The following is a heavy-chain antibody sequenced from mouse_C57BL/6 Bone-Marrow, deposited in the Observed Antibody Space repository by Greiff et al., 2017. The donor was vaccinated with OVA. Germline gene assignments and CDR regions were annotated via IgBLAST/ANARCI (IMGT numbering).Heavy chain of an antibody. V-gene: IGHV1-47*01. CDR2: FHPYNDDT. CDR3: ARTGYYGSSPWFAY. CDR1: GYTFTTYP. J-gene: IGHJ3*01. D-gene: IGHD1-1*01. Sequence: VQLQQSGAELVKPGASVKMSCKASGYTFTTYPIEWMKQNHGKSLEWIGNFHPYNDDTKYNEKFKGKATLTVEKSSSTAYMELRSLTSEDSAVYYCARTGYYGSSPWFAYWGQGTLVTVSA.